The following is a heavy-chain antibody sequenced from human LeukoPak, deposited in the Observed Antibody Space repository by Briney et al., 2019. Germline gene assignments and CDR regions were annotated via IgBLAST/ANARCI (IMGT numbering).Heavy chain of an antibody. CDR3: ARGQGLQLKSGSDY. D-gene: IGHD5-24*01. J-gene: IGHJ4*02. CDR2: ISSSSSYI. Sequence: GGSLRLSCAASGFTFSSYTMNCVRQAPGEGVVWWSCISSSSSYIYYADSVKGRFTISRDNAKNPLFLQMNSPRAEDTAAYYCARGQGLQLKSGSDYWGQGTLVTVSS. CDR1: GFTFSSYT. V-gene: IGHV3-21*01.